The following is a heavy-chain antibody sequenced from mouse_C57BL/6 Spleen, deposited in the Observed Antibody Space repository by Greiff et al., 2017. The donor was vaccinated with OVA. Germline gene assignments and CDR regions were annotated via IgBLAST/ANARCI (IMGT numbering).Heavy chain of an antibody. D-gene: IGHD2-4*01. CDR3: ARGNDYFWFAY. V-gene: IGHV3-6*01. J-gene: IGHJ3*01. Sequence: EVHLVESGPGLVKPSQSLSLTCSVTGYSITSGYYWNWIRQFPGNKLEWMGYISYDGSNNYNPSLKNRISITRDTSKNQFFLKLNSVTTEDTATYYCARGNDYFWFAYWGQGTLVTVSA. CDR2: ISYDGSN. CDR1: GYSITSGYY.